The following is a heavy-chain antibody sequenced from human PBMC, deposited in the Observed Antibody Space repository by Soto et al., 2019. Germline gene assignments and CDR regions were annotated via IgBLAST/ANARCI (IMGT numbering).Heavy chain of an antibody. J-gene: IGHJ6*02. CDR3: ARDEGIAVGAPRWYYYGMDV. D-gene: IGHD6-19*01. CDR1: GGSFSGYY. Sequence: SETLSLTCAVYGGSFSGYYWSWIRQPPGKGLEWIGEINHSGSTNYNPSLKSRVTISVDTSKNQFSLKLSSVTAADTAVYYCARDEGIAVGAPRWYYYGMDVWGQGTTVTV. CDR2: INHSGST. V-gene: IGHV4-34*01.